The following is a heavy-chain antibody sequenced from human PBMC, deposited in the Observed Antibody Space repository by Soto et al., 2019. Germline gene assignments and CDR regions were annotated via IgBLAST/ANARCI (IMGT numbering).Heavy chain of an antibody. CDR3: ARGVETPKYRYGPGYGMDV. CDR1: GGTFSSYA. V-gene: IGHV1-69*13. D-gene: IGHD5-18*01. CDR2: IIPIFGTA. Sequence: ASVKVSCKASGGTFSSYAISWVRQAPGQGLEWMGGIIPIFGTANYAQKFQGRVTITADESTSTAYMELSSLRSEDTAVYYCARGVETPKYRYGPGYGMDVWGPGTKVTVSS. J-gene: IGHJ6*02.